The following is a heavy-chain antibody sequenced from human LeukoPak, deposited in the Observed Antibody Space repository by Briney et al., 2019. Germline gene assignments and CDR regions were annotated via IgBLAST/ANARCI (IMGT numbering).Heavy chain of an antibody. CDR2: ISSSGST. CDR3: ARDAPGVGEYYYYYMDV. J-gene: IGHJ6*03. CDR1: GGSMRGGYFY. D-gene: IGHD1-26*01. V-gene: IGHV4-61*02. Sequence: KSSETLSLTCTVSGGSMRGGYFYWSWVRQPAGRGLEWIGRISSSGSTNYTPSLKSRVTISVDTSKNQFSLRVSSVTAADTAVYYCARDAPGVGEYYYYYMDVWGKGTTVTVSS.